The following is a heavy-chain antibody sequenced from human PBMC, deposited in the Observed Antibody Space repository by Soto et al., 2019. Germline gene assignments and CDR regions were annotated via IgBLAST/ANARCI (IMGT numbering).Heavy chain of an antibody. CDR2: IYHSGST. Sequence: PSETLSLTCAVSGYSISSGYYWGWIRQPPGKGLEWIGSIYHSGSTYYNPSLKSRVTISVDTSKNQFSLKLSSVTAADTDVYYCASDRSRGDRRHLEFWELVALHVYFDGGGQGTLVTVSS. D-gene: IGHD3-10*01. J-gene: IGHJ4*02. CDR3: ASDRSRGDRRHLEFWELVALHVYFDG. CDR1: GYSISSGYY. V-gene: IGHV4-38-2*01.